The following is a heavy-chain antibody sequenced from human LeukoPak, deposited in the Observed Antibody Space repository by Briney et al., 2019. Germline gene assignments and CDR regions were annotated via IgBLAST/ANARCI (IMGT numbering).Heavy chain of an antibody. J-gene: IGHJ5*02. D-gene: IGHD2-15*01. Sequence: GGSLRLSCAASGFTFSSYAMSWVRQAPGKGLDWVSAISGIGGSTYYADSVKGRFTISRDNSKNTLYLQMNSLRAEDTAVCYCARGGCSGGTCYAGTDWFDPWGQGTLVTVSS. CDR1: GFTFSSYA. CDR3: ARGGCSGGTCYAGTDWFDP. V-gene: IGHV3-23*01. CDR2: ISGIGGST.